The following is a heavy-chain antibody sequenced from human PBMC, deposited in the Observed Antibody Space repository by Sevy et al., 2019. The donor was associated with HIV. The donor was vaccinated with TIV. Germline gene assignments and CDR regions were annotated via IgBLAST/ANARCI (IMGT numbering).Heavy chain of an antibody. J-gene: IGHJ4*02. V-gene: IGHV3-74*01. Sequence: GGSLRLSCVASGFTFSSYWMHWVRQAPGKGLVWVSRIDSDGSSTSYADFVQGRFTISRDNAKNTLNLQMNSLRAEDTAVYYCARGLGGESNSWSYWGQGTLVTVSS. CDR1: GFTFSSYW. CDR3: ARGLGGESNSWSY. CDR2: IDSDGSST. D-gene: IGHD6-13*01.